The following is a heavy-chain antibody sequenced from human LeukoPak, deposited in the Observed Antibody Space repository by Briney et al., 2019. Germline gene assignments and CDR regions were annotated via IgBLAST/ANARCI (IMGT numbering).Heavy chain of an antibody. CDR2: IYTSGST. CDR1: GGSISSYY. V-gene: IGHV4-4*07. CDR3: ARSPIAAAGTGSNWFDP. J-gene: IGHJ5*02. D-gene: IGHD6-13*01. Sequence: PSETLSLTCTVSGGSISSYYWSWIRQPAGKGLEWIGRIYTSGSTNYNPSLKSRVTMSVDTSKNQFSLKLSSVTAADTAVYYCARSPIAAAGTGSNWFDPWGQGTLVTVSS.